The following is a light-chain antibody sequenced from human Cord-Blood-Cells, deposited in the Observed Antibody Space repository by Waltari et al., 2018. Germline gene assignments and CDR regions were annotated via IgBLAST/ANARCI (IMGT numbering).Light chain of an antibody. CDR1: QSVSSSY. CDR3: QQYGSSPYT. Sequence: EIVLTQSPGTLSLSPGERATLSGRASQSVSSSYLAWYQQKPGQAPRLLIYGASSRATSIPDRFSGSGSGTDFTLTISRLEPEDFAVYYCQQYGSSPYTFGQGTKLEIK. J-gene: IGKJ2*01. CDR2: GAS. V-gene: IGKV3-20*01.